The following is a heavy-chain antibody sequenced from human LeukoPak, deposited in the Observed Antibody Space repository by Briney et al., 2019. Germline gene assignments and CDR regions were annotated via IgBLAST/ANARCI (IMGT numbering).Heavy chain of an antibody. D-gene: IGHD3-22*01. CDR1: GFAVSSKY. V-gene: IGHV3-53*01. J-gene: IGHJ4*02. CDR3: AREGDSSGYSIDY. Sequence: GGSLRLSCAASGFAVSSKYMSWVRQAPGKGLEWVSVIYSDGRTYYADSVKGRFTISRDNAKNTLYLQMNSLRAEDTAVYYCAREGDSSGYSIDYWGQGTLVTVSS. CDR2: IYSDGRT.